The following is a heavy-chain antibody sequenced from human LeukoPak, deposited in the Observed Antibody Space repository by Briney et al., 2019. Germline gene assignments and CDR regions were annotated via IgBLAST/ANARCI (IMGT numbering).Heavy chain of an antibody. CDR3: TSAKSLLRY. J-gene: IGHJ4*02. D-gene: IGHD2-15*01. V-gene: IGHV3-15*01. Sequence: GGSLRLSCAASGLTFSSEWMGWVRQAPGKGLEWVGRIKNTADGGTIDYAAAVKGRFTISRDDSKKTLYLQMNSLKSEDTALYYCTSAKSLLRYWGQGTLVTASS. CDR2: IKNTADGGTI. CDR1: GLTFSSEW.